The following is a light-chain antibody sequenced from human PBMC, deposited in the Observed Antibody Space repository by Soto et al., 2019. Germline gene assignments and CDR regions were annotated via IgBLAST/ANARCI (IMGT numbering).Light chain of an antibody. V-gene: IGKV3-20*01. CDR2: GAS. J-gene: IGKJ1*01. CDR3: QQYGRSGT. Sequence: VVTEAAGTLGRSPGGRGTLSSRASQSVSNNYLAWYQQKPGQAPRLLIYGASNRATGIPDRFSGSGSGTDFTRTISRLEPEDFAVYYCQQYGRSGTFGQGTKVDIK. CDR1: QSVSNNY.